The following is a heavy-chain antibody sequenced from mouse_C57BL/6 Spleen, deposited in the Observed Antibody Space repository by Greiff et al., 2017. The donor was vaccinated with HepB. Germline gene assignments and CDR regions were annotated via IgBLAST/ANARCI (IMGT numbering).Heavy chain of an antibody. Sequence: QVQLQQSGPELVKPGASVKISCKASGYAFSSSWMNWVKQRPGKGLEWIGRIYPGDGDTNYNGKFKGKATLTADKSSSTAYMQLSSLTSEDSAVYFCARGGLLRSYAMDYWGQGTSVTVSS. CDR2: IYPGDGDT. J-gene: IGHJ4*01. D-gene: IGHD1-1*01. CDR3: ARGGLLRSYAMDY. V-gene: IGHV1-82*01. CDR1: GYAFSSSW.